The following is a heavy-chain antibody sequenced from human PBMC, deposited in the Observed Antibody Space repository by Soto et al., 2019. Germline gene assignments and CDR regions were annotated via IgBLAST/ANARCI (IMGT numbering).Heavy chain of an antibody. D-gene: IGHD4-17*01. Sequence: GASVKVSCKASGGTFSSYAISWVRQAPGQGLEWMGGIIPIFGTANYAQKFQGRVTITADESTSTAYMELSSLRSKDTAGYYCARRLRYDYYYYGMDVWGQGTTVTVSS. CDR1: GGTFSSYA. J-gene: IGHJ6*02. CDR2: IIPIFGTA. CDR3: ARRLRYDYYYYGMDV. V-gene: IGHV1-69*13.